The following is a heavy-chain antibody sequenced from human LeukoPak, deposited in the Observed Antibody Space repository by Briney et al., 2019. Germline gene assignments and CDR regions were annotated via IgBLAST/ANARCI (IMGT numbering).Heavy chain of an antibody. V-gene: IGHV3-30*01. D-gene: IGHD2-2*02. CDR3: ARDSSGLGCSSTSCYIAYFQH. CDR2: ISYDGSNK. CDR1: GFTFSSYA. J-gene: IGHJ1*01. Sequence: GGSLRLSCAASGFTFSSYAMHWVRQAPGKGLEWVAVISYDGSNKYHADSVKGRFTISRDNSKNTLYLQMNSLRAEDTAVYYCARDSSGLGCSSTSCYIAYFQHWGQGTLVTVSS.